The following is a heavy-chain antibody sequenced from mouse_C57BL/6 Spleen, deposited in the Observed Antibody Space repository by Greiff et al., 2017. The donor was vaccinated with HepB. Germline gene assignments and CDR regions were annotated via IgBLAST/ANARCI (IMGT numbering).Heavy chain of an antibody. J-gene: IGHJ4*01. Sequence: QVQLKQPGAELVMPGASVKLSCKASGYTFTSYWMHWVKQRPGQGLEWIGEIDPSDSYTNYNQKFKGKSTLTVDKSSSTAYMQLSSLTSEDSAVYYCARRGILGGAMDYWGQGTSVTVSS. V-gene: IGHV1-69*01. CDR3: ARRGILGGAMDY. CDR1: GYTFTSYW. CDR2: IDPSDSYT. D-gene: IGHD4-1*01.